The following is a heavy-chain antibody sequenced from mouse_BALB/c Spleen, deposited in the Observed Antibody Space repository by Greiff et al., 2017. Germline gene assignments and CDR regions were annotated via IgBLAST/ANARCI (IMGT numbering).Heavy chain of an antibody. D-gene: IGHD2-1*01. CDR1: GYTFTDYA. CDR2: ISTYYGDA. J-gene: IGHJ4*01. CDR3: ARRVGDGKPPHYAMDY. V-gene: IGHV1S137*01. Sequence: QVQLKESGAELVRPGVSVKISCKGSGYTFTDYAMHWVKQSHAKSLEWIGVISTYYGDASYNQKFKGKATMTVDKSSSTAYMELARLTSEDSAIYYCARRVGDGKPPHYAMDYWGQGTSVTVSS.